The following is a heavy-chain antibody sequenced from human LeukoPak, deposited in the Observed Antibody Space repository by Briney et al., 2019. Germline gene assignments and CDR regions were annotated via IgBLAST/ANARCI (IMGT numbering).Heavy chain of an antibody. Sequence: GGSLRLSCSASGFTFSSYAMSWVRQAPGKGLEWVSTISGGGGSTYYADSVKGRFTISRDNSKNTLYLQMHSLRGEDTAVYYCAKGWQALGYTYGSYYFDYWGQGTLVTVSS. V-gene: IGHV3-23*01. CDR3: AKGWQALGYTYGSYYFDY. CDR1: GFTFSSYA. CDR2: ISGGGGST. J-gene: IGHJ4*02. D-gene: IGHD5-18*01.